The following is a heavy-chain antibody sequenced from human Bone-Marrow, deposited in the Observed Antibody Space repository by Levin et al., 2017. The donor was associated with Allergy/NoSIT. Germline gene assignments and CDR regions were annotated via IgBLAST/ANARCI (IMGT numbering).Heavy chain of an antibody. Sequence: PGGSLRLSCAASGFTLNSYAMNWVRQAPGKGLEWVSTIGTGGETYYADSVKGRFTMSRDNPKNTLYLQMNTLRVGDTAMYYCSTAVLSTAMSAYWGQGTLVTVSS. CDR3: STAVLSTAMSAY. J-gene: IGHJ4*02. CDR1: GFTLNSYA. CDR2: IGTGGET. V-gene: IGHV3-23*01. D-gene: IGHD2-2*01.